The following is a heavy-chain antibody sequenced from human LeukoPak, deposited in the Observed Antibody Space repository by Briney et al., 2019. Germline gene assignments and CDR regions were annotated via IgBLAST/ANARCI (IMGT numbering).Heavy chain of an antibody. V-gene: IGHV3-23*01. CDR1: GFTFSSYA. J-gene: IGHJ4*02. D-gene: IGHD3-22*01. Sequence: PGGSLRLSCAASGFTFSSYAMSWVRQAPGKGLEWVSAISGSGGSTYYADSVKGRFTISRDNSKNTLYLQMNSLRAEDTAVYYCAIPYYDSSGLDYWGQGTLVTVSS. CDR3: AIPYYDSSGLDY. CDR2: ISGSGGST.